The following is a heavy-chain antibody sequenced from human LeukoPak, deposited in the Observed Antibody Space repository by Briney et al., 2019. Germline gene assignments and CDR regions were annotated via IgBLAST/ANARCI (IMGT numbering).Heavy chain of an antibody. J-gene: IGHJ3*02. CDR1: GGTLSNYI. CDR2: IIPIFGTA. V-gene: IGHV1-69*13. D-gene: IGHD3/OR15-3a*01. CDR3: ARLRDSFFDI. Sequence: SVKVSCKTSGGTLSNYILSWVRQAPGQGLEWMGGIIPIFGTANYAQKFQGRVTITADESTSTAYMELSSLRSEDTAVYYCARLRDSFFDIWGQGTMVTVSS.